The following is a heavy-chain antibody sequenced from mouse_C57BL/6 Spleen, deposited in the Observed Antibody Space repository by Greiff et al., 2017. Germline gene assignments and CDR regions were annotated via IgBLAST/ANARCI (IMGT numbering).Heavy chain of an antibody. J-gene: IGHJ2*01. D-gene: IGHD2-5*01. V-gene: IGHV1-15*01. CDR2: IDPETGGT. CDR3: TRSIYYSNFDY. CDR1: GYTFTDYE. Sequence: QVQLQQSGAELVRPGASVTLSCKASGYTFTDYEMHWVKQTPVHGLEWIGAIDPETGGTAYNQKFKGKAILTADKSSSTAYMELRSLTSEDSAVYYCTRSIYYSNFDYWGQGTTLTVSS.